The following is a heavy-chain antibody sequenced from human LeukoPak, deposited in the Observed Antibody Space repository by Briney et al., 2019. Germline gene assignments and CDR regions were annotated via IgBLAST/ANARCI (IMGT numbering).Heavy chain of an antibody. CDR1: GGSISGGSYY. CDR2: IYTSGST. J-gene: IGHJ4*02. Sequence: SQTLSLTCTVSGGSISGGSYYWSWIRQPAGKGLEWIGRIYTSGSTNYNPSLKSRVTISVDTSKNQFSLKLSSVTAADTAVYYCARSGLRYFDMYYFDYWGQGTLVTVSS. CDR3: ARSGLRYFDMYYFDY. V-gene: IGHV4-61*02. D-gene: IGHD3-9*01.